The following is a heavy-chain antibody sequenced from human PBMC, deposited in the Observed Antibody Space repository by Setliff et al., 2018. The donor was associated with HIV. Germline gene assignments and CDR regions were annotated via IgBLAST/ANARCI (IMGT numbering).Heavy chain of an antibody. V-gene: IGHV1-24*01. Sequence: ASVKVSCKVYGYSLTELSMNWVRQAPGKGLEWMGGFDPQRGETIYAQNFQGRVTMSEDTSANIVYMELSSLRSEDTAVYYCATDRGGGWFDPWGPGTLVTVSS. CDR1: GYSLTELS. CDR3: ATDRGGGWFDP. D-gene: IGHD3-16*01. CDR2: FDPQRGET. J-gene: IGHJ5*02.